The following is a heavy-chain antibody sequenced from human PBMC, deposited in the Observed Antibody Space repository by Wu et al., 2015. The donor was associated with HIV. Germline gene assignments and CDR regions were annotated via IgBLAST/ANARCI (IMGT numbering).Heavy chain of an antibody. V-gene: IGHV1-46*01. Sequence: QVQLVQSGAEVKKPGSSVKISCKTSGGTFSNYAINWVRQAPGQGLEWMGIINPSGGSTDYAQRFQGRVTMTRDTSTSTVYMKLSRLTSEDTAVYFCTRGPDFDYWGQGTLVIVSS. CDR1: GGTFSNYA. CDR2: INPSGGST. J-gene: IGHJ4*02. CDR3: TRGPDFDY.